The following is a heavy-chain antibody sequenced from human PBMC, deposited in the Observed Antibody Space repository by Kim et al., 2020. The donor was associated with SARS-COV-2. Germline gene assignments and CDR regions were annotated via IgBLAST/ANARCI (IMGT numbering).Heavy chain of an antibody. CDR1: GFTFSRYW. CDR3: ERGGSGSLDY. D-gene: IGHD3-16*01. V-gene: IGHV3-74*01. CDR2: INGDGRST. Sequence: GWSLRLSCAASGFTFSRYWMHWVRQAPGKGLVLVSHINGDGRSTSYADSVKGRVTISRDNAKNTLYLQMNSLRAEDTAVYYCERGGSGSLDYWGQGTMVTVSS. J-gene: IGHJ4*02.